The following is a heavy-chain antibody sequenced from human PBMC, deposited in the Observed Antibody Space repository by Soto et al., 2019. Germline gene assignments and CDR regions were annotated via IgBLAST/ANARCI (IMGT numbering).Heavy chain of an antibody. V-gene: IGHV1-18*04. CDR1: GYTFTSYG. Sequence: WASVKVSCKASGYTFTSYGISWVRQAPGQGLEWMGWISAYNGNTNYAQKLQGRVTMTTDTSTSTAYMELRSLRSDDTAVYYCARDHVAYCGGDCYSFDPWGQGTLVTVSS. D-gene: IGHD2-21*02. CDR2: ISAYNGNT. CDR3: ARDHVAYCGGDCYSFDP. J-gene: IGHJ5*02.